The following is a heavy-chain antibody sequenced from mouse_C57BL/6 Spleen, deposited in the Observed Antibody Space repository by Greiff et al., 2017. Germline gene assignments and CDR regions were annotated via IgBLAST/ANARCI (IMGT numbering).Heavy chain of an antibody. CDR2: IYPGSGYT. CDR1: GYTFTSYW. Sequence: QVQLQQSGAELVKPGASVKMSCTASGYTFTSYWITWVQQRPGQGLEWIGDIYPGSGYTNYNEKLKGKATLTVDTSSSTAYMQLSLLTSEDSAVYYCARSQVGYAPAMDYWGKGTSVTVSS. J-gene: IGHJ4*01. V-gene: IGHV1-55*01. CDR3: ARSQVGYAPAMDY. D-gene: IGHD2-2*01.